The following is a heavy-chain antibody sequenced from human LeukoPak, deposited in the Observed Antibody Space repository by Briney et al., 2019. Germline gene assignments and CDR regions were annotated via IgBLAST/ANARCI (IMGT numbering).Heavy chain of an antibody. CDR3: ARDSPEGTFNN. CDR1: GFTFSSYE. D-gene: IGHD1-14*01. V-gene: IGHV3-21*01. J-gene: IGHJ4*02. Sequence: GGSLRLSCAASGFTFSSYEMNWVRQAPGKGLEWVSSISSSSSYIYYADSVKGRFTISRDNAKNSLYLQMNSLRAEDTAVYYCARDSPEGTFNNWGQGTLVTVSS. CDR2: ISSSSSYI.